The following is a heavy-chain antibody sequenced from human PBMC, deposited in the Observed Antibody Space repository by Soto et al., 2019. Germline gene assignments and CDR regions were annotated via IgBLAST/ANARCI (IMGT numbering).Heavy chain of an antibody. Sequence: XATLSLTFTVCGVSMTDYYWSWIRQSPGKGLEHIGYVYYSGSTVYNPSLKSRVTISIDTSINQFSLKLTSMTAADTAIYSCATSGHTFGGVVWGQGILVTVSS. D-gene: IGHD3-16*01. J-gene: IGHJ4*02. CDR2: VYYSGST. CDR1: GVSMTDYY. CDR3: ATSGHTFGGVV. V-gene: IGHV4-59*12.